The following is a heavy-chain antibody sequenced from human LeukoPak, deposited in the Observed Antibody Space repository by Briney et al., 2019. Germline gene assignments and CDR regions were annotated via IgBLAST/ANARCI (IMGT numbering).Heavy chain of an antibody. CDR3: ARVDSSSWYVVDY. J-gene: IGHJ4*02. D-gene: IGHD6-13*01. CDR1: GFTFSSYA. CDR2: ISSNGGST. Sequence: GGSLRLSCAASGFTFSSYAMHWVRQAPGKGLEYVSAISSNGGSTYYANSVKGRFTISRDNSKNTLYLQMGSLRAEDTAVYYCARVDSSSWYVVDYWGQGTLVTVSS. V-gene: IGHV3-64*01.